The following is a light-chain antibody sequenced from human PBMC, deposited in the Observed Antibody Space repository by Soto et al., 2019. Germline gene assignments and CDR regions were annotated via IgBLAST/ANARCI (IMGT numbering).Light chain of an antibody. V-gene: IGKV3-15*01. CDR3: QQYEEWPPQLT. CDR2: GAS. CDR1: QSVGVN. J-gene: IGKJ4*01. Sequence: EIVMTQSPATLSVSPGEGATLSCRAGQSVGVNLAWYQQMRGQALRLLIYGASTRATGDPARFSGSGSGTEFTLTISSLQSEDFAVYYCQQYEEWPPQLTFGGGTKVEI.